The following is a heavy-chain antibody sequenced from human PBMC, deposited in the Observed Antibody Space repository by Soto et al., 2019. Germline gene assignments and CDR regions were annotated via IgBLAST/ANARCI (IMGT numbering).Heavy chain of an antibody. V-gene: IGHV1-69*13. CDR3: ARAYASNKYYFDP. J-gene: IGHJ5*02. Sequence: SVKVSCKASGGTFSSYIISWVRQAPGQGLEWMGGIIPFFGTADYAQKFQDRVTITADESTNTAYMELSSLRSEDTAIYYCARAYASNKYYFDPWGQGTLVTVSS. CDR2: IIPFFGTA. CDR1: GGTFSSYI. D-gene: IGHD2-2*01.